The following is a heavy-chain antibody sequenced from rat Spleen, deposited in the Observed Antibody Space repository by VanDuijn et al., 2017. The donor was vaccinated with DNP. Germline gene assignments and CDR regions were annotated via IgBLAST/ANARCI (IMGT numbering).Heavy chain of an antibody. CDR3: ARSGYNTDYYHLGAY. J-gene: IGHJ3*01. Sequence: EVQLHESGPGLVKPSQSLSLTCSVTAYSITSNYWGWIRKFPGNKMEWIGHISYTGSTSYNPSLESRVSVTRDTSKNQFFLHLNSVTTEDTATYYCARSGYNTDYYHLGAYWGQGTLVTVSS. V-gene: IGHV3-1*01. D-gene: IGHD1-6*01. CDR2: ISYTGST. CDR1: AYSITSNY.